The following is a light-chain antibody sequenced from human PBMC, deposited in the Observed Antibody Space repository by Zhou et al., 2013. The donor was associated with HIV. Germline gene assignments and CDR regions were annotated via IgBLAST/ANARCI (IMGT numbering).Light chain of an antibody. CDR1: QSVDNF. V-gene: IGKV1-39*01. Sequence: DIQMTQSPSSLSASVGDTVIITCRASQSVDNFLNWYQQKPGQAPKILMYAVSSLRSGVPARFSGSGSGTLFTLTINNLQPEDFAIYYCQQTYTTPWTFGRGTKVEI. J-gene: IGKJ1*01. CDR2: AVS. CDR3: QQTYTTPWT.